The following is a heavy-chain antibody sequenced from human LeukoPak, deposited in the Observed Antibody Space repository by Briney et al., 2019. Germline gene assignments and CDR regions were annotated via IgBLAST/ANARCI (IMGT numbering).Heavy chain of an antibody. V-gene: IGHV3-23*01. CDR1: GFTFGSYA. CDR2: ITGGGENT. J-gene: IGHJ4*02. CDR3: AKVLTGSQDY. D-gene: IGHD7-27*01. Sequence: PGKSLRLSCAASGFTFGSYAMTWVRQAPGKGLEWVSTITGGGENTYYADSVRGRFTISRDNSKTTLHLQMNGLRAEDTAVYYCAKVLTGSQDYWGQGTLVTVSS.